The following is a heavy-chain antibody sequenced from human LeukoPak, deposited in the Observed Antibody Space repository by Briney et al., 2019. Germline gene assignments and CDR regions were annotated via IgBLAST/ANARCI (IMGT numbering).Heavy chain of an antibody. CDR1: GGSINSALYY. J-gene: IGHJ5*02. Sequence: SETLSLTCTVSGGSINSALYYWAWIRQTPEHQLEWIGSVSHDGITKYSPSLGGRVSLSADTSKNAFFMEVHSVTAADSAIYYCARHTIFCSFINCSPFDPWGQGTLVTVSS. CDR3: ARHTIFCSFINCSPFDP. V-gene: IGHV4-39*01. CDR2: VSHDGIT. D-gene: IGHD3-3*01.